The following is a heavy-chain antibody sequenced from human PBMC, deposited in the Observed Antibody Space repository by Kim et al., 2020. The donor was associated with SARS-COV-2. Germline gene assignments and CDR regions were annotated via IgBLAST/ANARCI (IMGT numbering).Heavy chain of an antibody. J-gene: IGHJ4*01. CDR3: ARTPLPYGSVSVYYFDY. CDR2: IYYSGDT. D-gene: IGHD3-10*01. V-gene: IGHV4-59*01. Sequence: SETLSLTCTVSGGSISSYYWSWIRQPPGKGLEWIGYIYYSGDTNFNPSLKSRVTISVNMSKNQFSLKLNSVTAADTAVYYCARTPLPYGSVSVYYFDYWG. CDR1: GGSISSYY.